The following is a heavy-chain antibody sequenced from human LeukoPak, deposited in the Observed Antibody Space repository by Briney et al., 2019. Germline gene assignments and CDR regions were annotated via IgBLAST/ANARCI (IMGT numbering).Heavy chain of an antibody. V-gene: IGHV4-59*01. J-gene: IGHJ5*02. D-gene: IGHD3-22*01. Sequence: SETLSPTCTVSGGSISSYYWSWIRQPPGKGLEWIGYIYYSGGTNYNPSLKSRVTISVDTSKNQFSLKLSSVTAADTAVYYCARSGSSGPSGFDPWGQGTLVTVSS. CDR2: IYYSGGT. CDR1: GGSISSYY. CDR3: ARSGSSGPSGFDP.